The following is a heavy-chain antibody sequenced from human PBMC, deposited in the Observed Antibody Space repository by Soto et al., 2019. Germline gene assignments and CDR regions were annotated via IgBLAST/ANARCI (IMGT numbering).Heavy chain of an antibody. CDR3: ASLRSFYDFWSGPRDYYGMDV. J-gene: IGHJ6*02. V-gene: IGHV3-21*01. CDR1: GFTFSSYS. Sequence: ESGGGLVKPGGSLRLSCAASGFTFSSYSMNWVRQAPGKGLEWVSSISSSSSYIYYADSVKGRFTISRDNAKNSLYLQMNSLRAEDTAVYYCASLRSFYDFWSGPRDYYGMDVWGQGTTVTVSS. CDR2: ISSSSSYI. D-gene: IGHD3-3*01.